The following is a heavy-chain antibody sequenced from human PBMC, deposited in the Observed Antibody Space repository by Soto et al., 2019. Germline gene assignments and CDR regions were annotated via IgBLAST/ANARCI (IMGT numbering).Heavy chain of an antibody. CDR1: GFTFRSFG. CDR2: ISYDGSDE. CDR3: AKHFEYPPSDEMDD. J-gene: IGHJ6*02. Sequence: GGSLRLSCAASGFTFRSFGMHWVRQAPGKGLEWVALISYDGSDEYYADSVKGRFTASRDNSKNTLYLQMNSLQVDDTAIYYCAKHFEYPPSDEMDDWGQGTTVTVSS. V-gene: IGHV3-30*18.